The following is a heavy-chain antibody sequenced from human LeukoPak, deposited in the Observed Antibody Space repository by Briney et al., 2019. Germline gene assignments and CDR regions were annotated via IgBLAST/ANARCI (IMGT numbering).Heavy chain of an antibody. Sequence: ASVTVSCKASGYTFTIYYMHWVRQAPGQGLEWMVIIIPSGGLTSYGLMFQDRVTMTRDTSTSTVYMELSSLRSEDTAVYYCARSMRGYSYGVFDYWGQGTLVTVSS. D-gene: IGHD5-18*01. J-gene: IGHJ4*02. CDR1: GYTFTIYY. CDR2: IIPSGGLT. CDR3: ARSMRGYSYGVFDY. V-gene: IGHV1-46*01.